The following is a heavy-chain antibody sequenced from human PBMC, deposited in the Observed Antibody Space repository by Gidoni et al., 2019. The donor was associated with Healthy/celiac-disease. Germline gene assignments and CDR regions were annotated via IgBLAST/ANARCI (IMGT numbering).Heavy chain of an antibody. Sequence: QMQLVQSGAEVKKPGSSVKVSCKASGGTFSSYAISWVRQAPGQGLEWMGRIIPILGIANYAQKFQGRVTITADKSTSTAYMELSSLRSEDTAVYYCAIRGEVVVAATGDYWGQGTLVTVSS. J-gene: IGHJ4*02. V-gene: IGHV1-69*09. CDR3: AIRGEVVVAATGDY. CDR2: IIPILGIA. CDR1: GGTFSSYA. D-gene: IGHD2-15*01.